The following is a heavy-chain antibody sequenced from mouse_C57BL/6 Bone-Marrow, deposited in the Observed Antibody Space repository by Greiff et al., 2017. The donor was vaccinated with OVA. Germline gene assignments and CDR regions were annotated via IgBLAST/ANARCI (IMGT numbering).Heavy chain of an antibody. J-gene: IGHJ2*01. CDR3: AREGYGSSYGY. D-gene: IGHD1-1*01. Sequence: EVKVEESGGGLVKPGGSLKLSCAASGFTFSSYAMSWVRQTPEKRLEWVATISDGGSYTYYPDNVKGRFTISRDNAKNNLYLQMSHLKSEDPAMHYCAREGYGSSYGYWGQGTTLTVSS. CDR1: GFTFSSYA. V-gene: IGHV5-4*01. CDR2: ISDGGSYT.